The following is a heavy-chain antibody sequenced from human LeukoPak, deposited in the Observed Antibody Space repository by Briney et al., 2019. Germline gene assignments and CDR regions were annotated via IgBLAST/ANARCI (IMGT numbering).Heavy chain of an antibody. CDR1: GGSISSGGYY. J-gene: IGHJ3*02. Sequence: SQTLSLTCTVSGGSISSGGYYWSWIRQHPGKGLEWIGYIYYSGSTYYNPSLKGRVTISVDTSKNQFSLKLSSVTAADTAVYYCAGTNYYDSSDAFDIWGQGTMVTVSS. CDR2: IYYSGST. D-gene: IGHD3-22*01. V-gene: IGHV4-31*03. CDR3: AGTNYYDSSDAFDI.